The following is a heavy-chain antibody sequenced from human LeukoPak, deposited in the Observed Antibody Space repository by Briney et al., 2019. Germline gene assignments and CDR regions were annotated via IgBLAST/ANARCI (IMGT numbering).Heavy chain of an antibody. Sequence: GASVKVSCKASGGAGNFSNYGITWVRQAPGQGLEWMGRSIPIIDIVRYAQKFQGRVTITADKSTNTAYMELSSLRSEDTAVYYCARDPANTITTYSYFDYWGQGTLVTVSS. J-gene: IGHJ4*02. CDR3: ARDPANTITTYSYFDY. CDR1: GGAGNFSNYG. CDR2: SIPIIDIV. V-gene: IGHV1-69*04. D-gene: IGHD3-9*01.